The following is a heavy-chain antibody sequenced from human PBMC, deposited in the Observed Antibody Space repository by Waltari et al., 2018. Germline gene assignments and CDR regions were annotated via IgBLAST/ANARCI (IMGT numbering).Heavy chain of an antibody. V-gene: IGHV4-4*07. CDR1: GSSITNYY. CDR2: IHGSGRT. Sequence: QVQLQESGPGLVKPSETLSLTCSVSGSSITNYYWSWLRQTAGRELEWIGRIHGSGRTTYSPALQGRVAMSADTSENKVSLRLTAVTAADTAVYFCARGDVLNWFDPWGQGIQVTVAS. CDR3: ARGDVLNWFDP. D-gene: IGHD3-16*01. J-gene: IGHJ5*02.